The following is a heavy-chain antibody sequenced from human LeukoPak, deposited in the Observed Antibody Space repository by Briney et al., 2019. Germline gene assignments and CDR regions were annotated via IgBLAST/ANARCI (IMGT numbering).Heavy chain of an antibody. J-gene: IGHJ6*04. Sequence: SETLSLTCAVYGGSFSGYYWSWIRQPPGKGLEWIGEINHSGSTNYNPSLKSRVTISVDTSKNQFSLKLSSVTAADTAVYYCARHGVRGVMTHNYYYGMDVWGKGTTVTVSS. CDR3: ARHGVRGVMTHNYYYGMDV. D-gene: IGHD3-10*01. CDR1: GGSFSGYY. CDR2: INHSGST. V-gene: IGHV4-34*01.